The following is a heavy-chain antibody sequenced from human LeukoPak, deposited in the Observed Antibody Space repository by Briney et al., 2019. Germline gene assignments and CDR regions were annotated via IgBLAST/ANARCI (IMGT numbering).Heavy chain of an antibody. D-gene: IGHD1-26*01. Sequence: GGSLRLSCAASGFTFSSYSMNWVRKAPGPGMELVSSISSSSSYIYYADSVKGRFTISRDNAKNSLYLQMNSLRAEDTAVYYCAREGPGSPDAFDIWGQGTMVTVSS. CDR3: AREGPGSPDAFDI. CDR1: GFTFSSYS. CDR2: ISSSSSYI. V-gene: IGHV3-21*01. J-gene: IGHJ3*02.